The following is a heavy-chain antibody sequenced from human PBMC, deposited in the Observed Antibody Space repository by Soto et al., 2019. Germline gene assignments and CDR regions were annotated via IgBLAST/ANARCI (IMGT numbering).Heavy chain of an antibody. CDR1: GGSISGGCYY. V-gene: IGHV4-31*03. Sequence: SETLSLTCTVSGGSISGGCYYWSWIRKLPGKGLESIGYIYYSGSTYYNPSLKSRLTISLDTSKNQFSLDLTSVTAADTAVYYCARGYYGSGNYFDYWGQGTQVTVSS. CDR2: IYYSGST. J-gene: IGHJ4*02. CDR3: ARGYYGSGNYFDY. D-gene: IGHD3-10*01.